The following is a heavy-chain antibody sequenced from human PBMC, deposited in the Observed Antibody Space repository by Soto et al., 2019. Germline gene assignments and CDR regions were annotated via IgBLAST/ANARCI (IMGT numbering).Heavy chain of an antibody. V-gene: IGHV4-39*01. CDR2: IYYSGST. D-gene: IGHD3-22*01. CDR1: GCSISSSSYY. CDR3: ARHSNFYYYDSSGYPYFDY. J-gene: IGHJ4*02. Sequence: SETLSLTCTVSGCSISSSSYYWGWIRQPPGKGLEWIGSIYYSGSTYYNPSLKSRVTISVDTSKNQFSLKLSSVTAADTAVYYCARHSNFYYYDSSGYPYFDYWGQGTLVTVSS.